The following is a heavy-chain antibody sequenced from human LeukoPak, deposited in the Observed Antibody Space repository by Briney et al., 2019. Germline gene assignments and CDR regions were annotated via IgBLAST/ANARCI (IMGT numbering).Heavy chain of an antibody. CDR2: IYYSGST. CDR1: GGSISSYY. Sequence: SETLSLTCTVSGGSISSYYWSWIRQPPGKGLEWIGYIYYSGSTNYNPSLKSRVTISVDTSKNQFSLKLSSVTAADTAVYYYASGAWFGELLPAYWGQGTLVTVSS. J-gene: IGHJ4*02. D-gene: IGHD3-10*01. CDR3: ASGAWFGELLPAY. V-gene: IGHV4-59*08.